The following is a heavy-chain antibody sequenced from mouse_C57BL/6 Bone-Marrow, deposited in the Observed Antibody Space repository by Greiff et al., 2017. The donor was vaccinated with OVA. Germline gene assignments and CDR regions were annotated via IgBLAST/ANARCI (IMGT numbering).Heavy chain of an antibody. CDR1: GFTFSDFY. Sequence: EVKLVESGGGLVQSGRSLRLSCATSGFTFSDFYMEWVRQAPGKGLEWIAASRNKANDYTTEYSASVKGRFIVSRDTSQSILYLQMNALRAEDTAIYYCARDAIGDVWGTGTTVTVSS. D-gene: IGHD3-1*01. J-gene: IGHJ1*03. V-gene: IGHV7-1*01. CDR2: SRNKANDYTT. CDR3: ARDAIGDV.